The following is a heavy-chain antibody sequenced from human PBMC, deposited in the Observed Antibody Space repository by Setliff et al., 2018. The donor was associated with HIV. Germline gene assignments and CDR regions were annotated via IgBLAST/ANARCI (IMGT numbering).Heavy chain of an antibody. J-gene: IGHJ4*01. D-gene: IGHD6-13*01. CDR2: ISAAGTI. V-gene: IGHV4-4*07. CDR3: ARDEGRATGSWWDQSASWYLDY. Sequence: LSLTCTASGGSISSYYWSWIRQPAGKRLEFIGRISAAGTINFNPSLRSRVTLSVDTSENQFSLTVNSVTAADTAMYFCARDEGRATGSWWDQSASWYLDYWGHGILVTVSS. CDR1: GGSISSYY.